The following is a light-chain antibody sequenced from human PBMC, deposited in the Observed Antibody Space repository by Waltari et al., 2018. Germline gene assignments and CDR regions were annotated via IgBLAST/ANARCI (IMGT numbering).Light chain of an antibody. CDR3: SAYAGSNNRV. CDR1: SSDVGDYNY. V-gene: IGLV2-8*01. J-gene: IGLJ3*02. CDR2: EVS. Sequence: QSALTQSPSASGSPGQSVTISCTGTSSDVGDYNYVSWYQQHPGKAPKLMIYEVSQRPSGVPDRFSGSKSGDTASLAVSWLQAEEEADYYCSAYAGSNNRVFGGGTKLTVL.